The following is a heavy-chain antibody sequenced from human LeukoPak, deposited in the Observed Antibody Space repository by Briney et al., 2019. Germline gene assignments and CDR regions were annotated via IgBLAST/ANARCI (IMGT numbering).Heavy chain of an antibody. CDR2: IYYSGST. V-gene: IGHV4-59*01. D-gene: IGHD6-13*01. Sequence: SETLSLTCAVYGGSFSGYYWSWIRQPPGKGLEWIGYIYYSGSTNYNPSLKSRVTISVDTSKNQFSLKLSSVTAADTAVYYCARAPRGRSSSWYLPLDYYYYYMDVWGKGTTVTVSS. CDR1: GGSFSGYY. CDR3: ARAPRGRSSSWYLPLDYYYYYMDV. J-gene: IGHJ6*03.